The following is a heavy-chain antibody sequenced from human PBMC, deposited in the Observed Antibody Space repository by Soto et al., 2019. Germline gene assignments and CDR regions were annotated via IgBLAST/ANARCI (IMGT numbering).Heavy chain of an antibody. CDR1: GFRFSDYY. D-gene: IGHD6-25*01. CDR3: SRDPRLADY. CDR2: ISGGGDVI. V-gene: IGHV3-11*01. Sequence: PGGSLRLSCAASGFRFSDYYMTWIRQAPGKGPEWLSYISGGGDVISYADSVRGRFIISRDNAKRSLYLQMNSLTVEDTAVYYCSRDPRLADYWGQGTLVTVSS. J-gene: IGHJ4*02.